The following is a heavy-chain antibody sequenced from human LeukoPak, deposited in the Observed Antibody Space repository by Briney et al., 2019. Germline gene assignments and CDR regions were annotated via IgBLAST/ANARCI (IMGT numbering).Heavy chain of an antibody. Sequence: GASVKVSCKASGYTFTSYGISWVRQAPGQGREWMGWISAYNGNTNYAQKLQGRVTMTTDTSTSKAYMELGSLRSDDPAVYYCARDTDGYSSSSQYFDYWGQGTLVTVSS. V-gene: IGHV1-18*01. J-gene: IGHJ4*02. CDR1: GYTFTSYG. CDR3: ARDTDGYSSSSQYFDY. D-gene: IGHD6-6*01. CDR2: ISAYNGNT.